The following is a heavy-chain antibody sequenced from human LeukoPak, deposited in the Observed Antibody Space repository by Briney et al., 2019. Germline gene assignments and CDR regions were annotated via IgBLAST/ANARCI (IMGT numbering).Heavy chain of an antibody. CDR3: ARDDRDGYNKVDY. J-gene: IGHJ4*02. V-gene: IGHV3-21*01. CDR2: ISSSSYI. Sequence: GGSLRLSCAASGFTFSSYEMNWVRQAPGKGLEWVSSISSSSYIYYADSVKGRFTISRDNAKNSLYLQMNSLRAEDTAVYYCARDDRDGYNKVDYWGQGTLVTVSS. CDR1: GFTFSSYE. D-gene: IGHD5-24*01.